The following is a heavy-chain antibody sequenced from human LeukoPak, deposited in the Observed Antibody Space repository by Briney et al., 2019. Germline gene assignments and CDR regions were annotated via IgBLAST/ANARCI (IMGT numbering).Heavy chain of an antibody. V-gene: IGHV4-39*01. Sequence: SETLSLTCTVSGGSISSSSYYWGWIRQPPGKGLEWIGSIYYSGSTYYNPSLKSRVTISVDTSKNQFSLQLSSVTAADTAVYYCARRDSSGYYPWDYWGQGTLVTVSS. CDR1: GGSISSSSYY. J-gene: IGHJ4*02. D-gene: IGHD3-22*01. CDR2: IYYSGST. CDR3: ARRDSSGYYPWDY.